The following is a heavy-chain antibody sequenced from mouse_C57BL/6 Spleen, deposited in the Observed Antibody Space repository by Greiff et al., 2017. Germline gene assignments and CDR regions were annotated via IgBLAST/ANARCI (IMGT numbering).Heavy chain of an antibody. Sequence: EVQLVESGGGLVKPGGSLKLSCAASGFTFSSYAMSWVRQTPEKRLEWVATISDGGSYTYYPDNVKGRFPISRDNAKNNLYLQMSHLKSEDTAMYYCARGGNLAWFAYWGQGTLVTVSA. CDR1: GFTFSSYA. CDR3: ARGGNLAWFAY. D-gene: IGHD2-1*01. J-gene: IGHJ3*01. V-gene: IGHV5-4*01. CDR2: ISDGGSYT.